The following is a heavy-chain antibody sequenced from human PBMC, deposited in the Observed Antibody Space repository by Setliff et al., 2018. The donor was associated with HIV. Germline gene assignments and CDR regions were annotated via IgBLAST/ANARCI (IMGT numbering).Heavy chain of an antibody. D-gene: IGHD4-4*01. J-gene: IGHJ3*01. Sequence: GASVKVSCKSSGGTFDNYPINWVRQAPGQGLEWMGGIIPVLDMPHYAQKFQGRVTMTADKSTNTAYMEVTSLRSEDTAVYYCARGLRQNRSNSDVFDVWGQGTVVTVSS. CDR2: IIPVLDMP. V-gene: IGHV1-69*10. CDR1: GGTFDNYP. CDR3: ARGLRQNRSNSDVFDV.